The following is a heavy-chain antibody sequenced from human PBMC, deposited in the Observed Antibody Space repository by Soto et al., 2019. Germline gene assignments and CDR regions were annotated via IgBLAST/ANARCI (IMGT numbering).Heavy chain of an antibody. CDR1: GGSISSGDYY. CDR2: IYYSGST. Sequence: QVQLQESGPGLVKPSQTLSLTCTVSGGSISSGDYYWSWIRQPPGKGLEWIGYIYYSGSTYYNPSLKMRVTISVDPSKNQFSLKLGSVSAADTAVFSFASAQGSGFLVSWGQGTLVTVSS. CDR3: ASAQGSGFLVS. J-gene: IGHJ4*02. D-gene: IGHD3-10*01. V-gene: IGHV4-30-4*01.